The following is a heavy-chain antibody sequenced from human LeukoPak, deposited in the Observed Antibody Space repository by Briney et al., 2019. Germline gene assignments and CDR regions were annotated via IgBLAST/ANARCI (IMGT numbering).Heavy chain of an antibody. D-gene: IGHD6-19*01. Sequence: AASVKVSCKASGYTFTGYYMHWVRQAPGQGLEWMGWINPNSGGTNYAQKFQGRVTMTRDTSISTAYMELSRLRSDDTAVYYCARDGRIAVAGAAFDIWGQGTMVTVSS. CDR2: INPNSGGT. CDR1: GYTFTGYY. V-gene: IGHV1-2*02. CDR3: ARDGRIAVAGAAFDI. J-gene: IGHJ3*02.